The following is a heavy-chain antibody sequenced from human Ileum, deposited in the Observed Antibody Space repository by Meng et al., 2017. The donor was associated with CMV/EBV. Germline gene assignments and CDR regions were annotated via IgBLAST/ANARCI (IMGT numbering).Heavy chain of an antibody. D-gene: IGHD7-27*01. CDR1: FTFSSAW. CDR3: TTGALGIPGYYFDY. V-gene: IGHV3-15*01. J-gene: IGHJ4*02. CDR2: IKSKTDGGTT. Sequence: FTFSSAWMTWVRRAPGKGLEWVGRIKSKTDGGTTDYAAPVKGRFTISRDDSRSTQYLQMNSLKTEDTAVYYCTTGALGIPGYYFDYWGQGTLVTVSS.